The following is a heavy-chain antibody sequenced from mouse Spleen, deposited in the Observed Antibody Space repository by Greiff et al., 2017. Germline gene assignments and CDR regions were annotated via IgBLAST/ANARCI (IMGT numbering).Heavy chain of an antibody. CDR2: ISSGGGNT. J-gene: IGHJ4*01. CDR3: ARPRYDGAMDY. D-gene: IGHD2-14*01. V-gene: IGHV5-9*04. Sequence: EVKVVESGGGLVKLGGSLKLSCAASGFTFSSYAMSWVRQTPEKRLEWVATISSGGGNTYYPDSVKGRFTISRDNAKNTLYLQMSSLKSEDTAMYYCARPRYDGAMDYWGQGTSVTVSS. CDR1: GFTFSSYA.